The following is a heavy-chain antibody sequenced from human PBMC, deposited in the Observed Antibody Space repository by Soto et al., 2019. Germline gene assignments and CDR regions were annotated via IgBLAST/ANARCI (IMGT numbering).Heavy chain of an antibody. CDR3: ARVAVAARPRWYNWFDP. CDR1: GYTFTDYD. D-gene: IGHD2-15*01. CDR2: MNPNSDET. J-gene: IGHJ5*02. V-gene: IGHV1-8*01. Sequence: QEQLVQSGAEVKKPGASVKVSCKTSGYTFTDYDINWVRQATGQGLEWIGWMNPNSDETGYAHKLQGRVTMTRSPSLNTAYLELSSLRSEDTAVYYCARVAVAARPRWYNWFDPWGQGTLVTVSS.